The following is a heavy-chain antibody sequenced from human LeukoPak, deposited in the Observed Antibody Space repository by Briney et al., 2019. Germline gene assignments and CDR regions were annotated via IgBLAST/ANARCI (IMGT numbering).Heavy chain of an antibody. J-gene: IGHJ4*02. CDR1: GGSISTYY. CDR2: IYSSGST. CDR3: ARVEDYGDYSY. V-gene: IGHV4-59*01. Sequence: SETLSLTCTVSGGSISTYYWSWIRQPPGKGLEWIGYIYSSGSTNYNPSLKSRVSLSVDTSKNQFSLKLSSVTAADTAVYYCARVEDYGDYSYWGQGTLVTVSS. D-gene: IGHD4-17*01.